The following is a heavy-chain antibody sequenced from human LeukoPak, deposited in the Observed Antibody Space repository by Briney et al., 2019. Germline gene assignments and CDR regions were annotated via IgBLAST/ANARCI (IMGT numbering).Heavy chain of an antibody. J-gene: IGHJ3*02. CDR2: INPNSGGT. CDR1: GYTFTGYY. Sequence: ASVKVSCKASGYTFTGYYMHWVRQAPGQGLEWMGWINPNSGGTNYAQKFQGRVTVTRDTSISTAYMDLSRLRSDDTAVYYCARAGVWDYSDSSGYHNAAFDIWGQGAMVTVSS. D-gene: IGHD3-22*01. V-gene: IGHV1-2*02. CDR3: ARAGVWDYSDSSGYHNAAFDI.